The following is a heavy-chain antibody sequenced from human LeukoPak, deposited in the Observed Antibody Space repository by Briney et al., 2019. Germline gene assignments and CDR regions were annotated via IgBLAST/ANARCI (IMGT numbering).Heavy chain of an antibody. CDR2: IRGKAYGGTT. D-gene: IGHD3-22*01. CDR1: GFTFGDYA. V-gene: IGHV3-49*03. J-gene: IGHJ4*02. Sequence: PGGSLRLSCTASGFTFGDYAMSWFRQAPGKGLEWVGFIRGKAYGGTTEYAASVKGRFSISRDDSKSIAYLQMNSLKTEDTAVYYCTRSRYESSGYFPFWGQGTLVTVSS. CDR3: TRSRYESSGYFPF.